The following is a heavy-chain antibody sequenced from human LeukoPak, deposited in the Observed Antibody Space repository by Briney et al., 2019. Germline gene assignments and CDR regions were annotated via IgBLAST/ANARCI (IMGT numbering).Heavy chain of an antibody. CDR3: AKDLRPDGVDNFDH. J-gene: IGHJ4*02. Sequence: GGSLRLSCAASGFNFNSYTMNWVRQAPGKGLQWVANILASGSPTYYADSVKGRFIISRDNSKNTVYLRMNSLRVEDTAIYYCAKDLRPDGVDNFDHWGQGILVTVSS. D-gene: IGHD2-8*01. CDR1: GFNFNSYT. V-gene: IGHV3-23*01. CDR2: ILASGSPT.